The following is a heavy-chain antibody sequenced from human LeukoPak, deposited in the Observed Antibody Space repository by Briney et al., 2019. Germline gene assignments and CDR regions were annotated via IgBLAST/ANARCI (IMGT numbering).Heavy chain of an antibody. CDR2: IHHSGST. V-gene: IGHV4-38-2*01. Sequence: PSETLSLTCAVSGYSISNGYYWGWIRQPPGKGLEWIGSIHHSGSTFYNPSLKSRVTISLDTPKNLFSLNMTSVTAADTAVCYCVRGPPRFVSYWGQGTLVTVSS. D-gene: IGHD5-24*01. J-gene: IGHJ4*02. CDR3: VRGPPRFVSY. CDR1: GYSISNGYY.